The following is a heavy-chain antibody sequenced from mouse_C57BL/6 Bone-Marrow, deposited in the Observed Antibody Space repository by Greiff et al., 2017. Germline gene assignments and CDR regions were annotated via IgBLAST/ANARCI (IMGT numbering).Heavy chain of an antibody. CDR3: ANLYDGYYFDY. Sequence: VQLVESDAELVKPGASVKISCKASGYTFTDHTIHWMKQRPEQGLEWIGYIYPGDGSTKYNEKFKGKATLTADKSSSTAYMQLNSLTSEDSAVYFWANLYDGYYFDYWGQGTTLTVSS. V-gene: IGHV1-78*01. D-gene: IGHD2-3*01. J-gene: IGHJ2*01. CDR1: GYTFTDHT. CDR2: IYPGDGST.